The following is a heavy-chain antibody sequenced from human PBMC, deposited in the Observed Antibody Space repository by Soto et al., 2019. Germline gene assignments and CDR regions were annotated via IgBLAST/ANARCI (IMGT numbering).Heavy chain of an antibody. CDR3: AKKELLLGFGGGYAY. J-gene: IGHJ4*02. CDR2: ISGSGGST. D-gene: IGHD3-10*01. CDR1: GFTFSSYA. Sequence: GGSLRLSCAASGFTFSSYAMSWVRQAPGKGLEWVSAISGSGGSTYYADSVKGRFTISRDNSKNTLYLQMNSLRDEDTAVYYCAKKELLLGFGGGYAYWGQGTLVTVSS. V-gene: IGHV3-23*01.